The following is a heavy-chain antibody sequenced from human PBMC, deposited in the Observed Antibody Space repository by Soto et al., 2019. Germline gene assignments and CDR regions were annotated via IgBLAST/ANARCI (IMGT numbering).Heavy chain of an antibody. CDR1: GFTFSSYA. V-gene: IGHV3-23*01. D-gene: IGHD2-15*01. CDR3: AKKDCTSGSCYRPFDS. Sequence: GGSLRLSCAASGFTFSSYAMSWVRQAPGKGLEWVSSISASGGSTYYTDSVKGRFTISRDNSKNTLYLQMNSLRAEDTAVYYCAKKDCTSGSCYRPFDSWGQGTLVTVSS. CDR2: ISASGGST. J-gene: IGHJ4*02.